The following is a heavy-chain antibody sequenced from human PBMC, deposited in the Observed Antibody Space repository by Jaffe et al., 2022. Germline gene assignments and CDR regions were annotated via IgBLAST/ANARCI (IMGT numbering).Heavy chain of an antibody. Sequence: EVQVLESGGGLVKPGGSLRLSCAASGFSFSYFAMAWVRQAPGKGLEWVSVIAGGGDATYYADSVKGRFTISRDNSKNIVYLQMNSLRAEDTAIYYCAKKGPGTTTVLQYWYFDLWGRGTLVTV. V-gene: IGHV3-23*01. D-gene: IGHD1-26*01. CDR1: GFSFSYFA. J-gene: IGHJ2*01. CDR3: AKKGPGTTTVLQYWYFDL. CDR2: IAGGGDAT.